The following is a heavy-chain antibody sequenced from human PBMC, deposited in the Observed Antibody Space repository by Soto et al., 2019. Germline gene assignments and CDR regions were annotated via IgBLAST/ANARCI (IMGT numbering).Heavy chain of an antibody. J-gene: IGHJ4*02. Sequence: GGSLRLSCAASGFTFSSYAMSWVRQAPGKGLEWVSAISGSGGGTYYADSVKGRFTISRDNSKNTLYLQMNSLRAEDTAVYYCAKVYYYDSSGYYFFDYWGQGTLVTVSS. CDR2: ISGSGGGT. D-gene: IGHD3-22*01. V-gene: IGHV3-23*01. CDR1: GFTFSSYA. CDR3: AKVYYYDSSGYYFFDY.